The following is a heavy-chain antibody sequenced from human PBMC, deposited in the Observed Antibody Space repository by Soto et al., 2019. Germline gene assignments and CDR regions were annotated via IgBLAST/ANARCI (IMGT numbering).Heavy chain of an antibody. D-gene: IGHD1-26*01. Sequence: VQLVQSGAEVRKPGASVKVSCKASGYTFPTYGIIWVRQAPGKGLAGMGGTSAGKGDTNYAQKFQGRVSMTTDTSTSTAYMALRSLTSDDTAVYYCARDGFTVISSGSFDYWGQGTLVTVSS. CDR3: ARDGFTVISSGSFDY. CDR2: TSAGKGDT. V-gene: IGHV1-18*04. CDR1: GYTFPTYG. J-gene: IGHJ4*02.